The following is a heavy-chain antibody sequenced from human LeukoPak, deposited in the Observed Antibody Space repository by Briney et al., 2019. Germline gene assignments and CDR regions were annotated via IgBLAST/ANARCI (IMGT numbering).Heavy chain of an antibody. Sequence: PSETLSLTCTVSGVSISSFYWSWIRQPPGKGLEWIGYIYHSGSTYYNPSLKSRVTISVDRSKNQFSLKLSSVTAADTAVYYCARNRRVGGYSDGYAHYYYMDVWGKGTTVAVSS. CDR1: GVSISSFY. J-gene: IGHJ6*03. D-gene: IGHD5-18*01. V-gene: IGHV4-59*12. CDR3: ARNRRVGGYSDGYAHYYYMDV. CDR2: IYHSGST.